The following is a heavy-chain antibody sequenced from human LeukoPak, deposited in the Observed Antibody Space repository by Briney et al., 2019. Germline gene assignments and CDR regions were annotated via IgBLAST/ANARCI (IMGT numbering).Heavy chain of an antibody. D-gene: IGHD3-22*01. V-gene: IGHV3-30*03. CDR1: GFNFSNYG. CDR3: AGDSSGYPADY. CDR2: ISYDGSKK. Sequence: GGSLRLSCAASGFNFSNYGIHWARQAPGKGLEWVAVISYDGSKKYYADSVKGRFTISRDNSKNTLYLQMNSLRGDDTAVYHCAGDSSGYPADYWGQGTLVTVSS. J-gene: IGHJ4*02.